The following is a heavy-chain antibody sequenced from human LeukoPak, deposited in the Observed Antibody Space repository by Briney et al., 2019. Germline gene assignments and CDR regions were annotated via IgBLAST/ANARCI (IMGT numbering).Heavy chain of an antibody. D-gene: IGHD3-22*01. Sequence: ASVKVSCKASGGTFSSYDISWVRQAPGQGLEWMGGIIPIFGTANYAQKFQGRVTITADESTSTAYMELSSLRSEDTAVYYCARLIDSSGYYAFDIWGQGTMVTVSS. J-gene: IGHJ3*02. V-gene: IGHV1-69*01. CDR1: GGTFSSYD. CDR2: IIPIFGTA. CDR3: ARLIDSSGYYAFDI.